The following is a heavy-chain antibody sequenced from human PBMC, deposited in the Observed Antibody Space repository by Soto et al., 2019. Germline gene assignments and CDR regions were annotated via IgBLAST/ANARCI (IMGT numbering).Heavy chain of an antibody. CDR1: GYTFTSYG. D-gene: IGHD3-10*01. V-gene: IGHV1-18*01. CDR2: ISAYNGNT. CDR3: AREMVRGVYDY. J-gene: IGHJ4*02. Sequence: QVQLVQSGAEVKKPGASVKVSCKASGYTFTSYGISWVRQAPGQELEWMGGISAYNGNTNYAQKLQGRVTMTAATNTSTGCMERRSLRSDDTAVYYCAREMVRGVYDYWGQGTLVTVSS.